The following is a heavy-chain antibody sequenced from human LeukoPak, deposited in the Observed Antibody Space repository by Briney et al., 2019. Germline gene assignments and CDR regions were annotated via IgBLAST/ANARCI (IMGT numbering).Heavy chain of an antibody. J-gene: IGHJ4*02. CDR1: GFTLSSYA. Sequence: GGSLRLSCAASGFTLSSYAMAGVRQAPGKGREGCTGISGSGGNTYYADSVKGRFTISRDNSKNTLYLQMNSLRAEDTAVYYCAKGDASPVHLLTGHWGQGTLVTVSS. D-gene: IGHD3-9*01. CDR2: ISGSGGNT. CDR3: AKGDASPVHLLTGH. V-gene: IGHV3-23*01.